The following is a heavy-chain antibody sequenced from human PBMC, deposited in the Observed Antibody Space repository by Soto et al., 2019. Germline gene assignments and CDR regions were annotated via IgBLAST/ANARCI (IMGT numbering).Heavy chain of an antibody. CDR3: VKDSYAVVEYIFDS. J-gene: IGHJ4*02. CDR2: ISWHSGTI. Sequence: EVQLVESGGGLVQPGGSLRLSCAASGFTFDDYAMHWVRQAPGKGLEWVSCISWHSGTIGYADSVKGRFTISRDNAKNSLYLQLNSLRAEDTALYFCVKDSYAVVEYIFDSWGLGTLVTVSS. V-gene: IGHV3-9*01. CDR1: GFTFDDYA. D-gene: IGHD2-15*01.